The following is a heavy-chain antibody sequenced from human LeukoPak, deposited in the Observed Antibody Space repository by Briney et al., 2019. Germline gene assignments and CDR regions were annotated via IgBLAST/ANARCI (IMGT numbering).Heavy chain of an antibody. V-gene: IGHV1-8*01. Sequence: ASVKVSCKASGYTFTNYGISWVRQATGQGLEWMGWMNPNSGNTGYAQKLQGRVTMTRNTSISTAYMELSSLRSEDTAVYYCAIRAAVCSGGSCYPTSFDYWGQGTLVTVSS. CDR3: AIRAAVCSGGSCYPTSFDY. CDR2: MNPNSGNT. J-gene: IGHJ4*02. D-gene: IGHD2-15*01. CDR1: GYTFTNYG.